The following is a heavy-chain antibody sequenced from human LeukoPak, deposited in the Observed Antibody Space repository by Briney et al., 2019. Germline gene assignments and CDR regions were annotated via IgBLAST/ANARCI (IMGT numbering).Heavy chain of an antibody. V-gene: IGHV4-59*12. CDR2: IYYSGTT. J-gene: IGHJ4*02. Sequence: PSETLSLTCTVSGGSISSYYWNWIRQPPGKGLEWIGYIYYSGTTNYNPSLKSRVSMSVDTSKNQFSLKLSSVTAADTAVYYCASITFSSSWKNFDYWGQGTLVTVSS. D-gene: IGHD6-13*01. CDR3: ASITFSSSWKNFDY. CDR1: GGSISSYY.